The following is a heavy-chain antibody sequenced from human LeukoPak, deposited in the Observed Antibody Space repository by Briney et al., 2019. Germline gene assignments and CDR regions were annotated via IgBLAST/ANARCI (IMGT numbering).Heavy chain of an antibody. CDR3: ARRYYDFWSGYSYYFEY. V-gene: IGHV3-7*01. D-gene: IGHD3-3*01. J-gene: IGHJ4*02. CDR1: GFTFSSYW. Sequence: GGSLRLSCAASGFTFSSYWMSWVRQAPGKGLEWVASIKQDGSEKYYVDSVKGRFTISRDNAKNSLYMQMNSLRVEDTAVYYCARRYYDFWSGYSYYFEYWGQGTLVTVSS. CDR2: IKQDGSEK.